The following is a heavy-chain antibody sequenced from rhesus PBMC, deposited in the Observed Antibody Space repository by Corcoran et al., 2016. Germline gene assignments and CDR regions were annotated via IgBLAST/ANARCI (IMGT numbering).Heavy chain of an antibody. J-gene: IGHJ4*01. Sequence: QVQLQESGPGVVKPSKTLSLTCAVSGGSISDSYRWSWIRPHPGTVLEWIGYIYGSSTSNKYNHSLKSRVTSSKDTSKNQLSLKLSSVTAADTAVYYCARVGYSGSWNIDYWGQGVLVTVSS. CDR2: IYGSSTSN. V-gene: IGHV4S10*01. CDR3: ARVGYSGSWNIDY. D-gene: IGHD6-25*01. CDR1: GGSISDSYR.